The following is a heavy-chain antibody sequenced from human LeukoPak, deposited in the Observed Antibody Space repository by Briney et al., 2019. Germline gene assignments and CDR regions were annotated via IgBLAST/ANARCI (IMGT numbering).Heavy chain of an antibody. Sequence: SETLSLTCTVSGGSISSYYWSWIRQPPGKGLEWIGYIYYSGSTNYNPSLKSRVTISVDTSKNQFSLKLSSVTAADTAVYYCARDRAAAAGTRWFDPWGQGTLVTVSS. CDR3: ARDRAAAAGTRWFDP. V-gene: IGHV4-59*01. D-gene: IGHD6-13*01. CDR2: IYYSGST. CDR1: GGSISSYY. J-gene: IGHJ5*02.